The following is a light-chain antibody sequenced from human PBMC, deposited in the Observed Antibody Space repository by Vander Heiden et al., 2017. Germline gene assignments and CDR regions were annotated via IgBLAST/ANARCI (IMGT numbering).Light chain of an antibody. V-gene: IGKV3-11*01. CDR2: DAS. J-gene: IGKJ4*01. Sequence: ENVLDTYPATLSLSPGERATLSCRASQSVSSYLAWYQQQPGQAPRLLIYDASNRATGIPARFSGSGSGTDFTLTISSLEPEDSAVYYCQQRYNWVIFGGGTKLEIK. CDR1: QSVSSY. CDR3: QQRYNWVI.